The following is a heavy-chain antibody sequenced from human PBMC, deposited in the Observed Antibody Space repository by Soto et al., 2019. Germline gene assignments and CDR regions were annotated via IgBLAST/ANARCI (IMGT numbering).Heavy chain of an antibody. CDR1: GYTLTGYY. CDR2: INPNSGGA. V-gene: IGHV1-2*02. D-gene: IGHD3-9*01. J-gene: IGHJ4*02. Sequence: GASVKVSCKASGYTLTGYYMHWVRQAPGQGLEWMGWINPNSGGANYSQKFQGRVTITRDTSASTAYMELSSLRSEDTAVYYCARGDYDILTADYWGQGTLVTVSS. CDR3: ARGDYDILTADY.